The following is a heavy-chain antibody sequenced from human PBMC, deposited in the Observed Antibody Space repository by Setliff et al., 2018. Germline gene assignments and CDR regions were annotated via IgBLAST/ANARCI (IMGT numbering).Heavy chain of an antibody. V-gene: IGHV4-39*01. J-gene: IGHJ4*02. CDR3: AGHPASGSYYGGSIYYFDH. D-gene: IGHD1-26*01. CDR2: IYYSGST. CDR1: GGSVSSSAYY. Sequence: SETLSLTCIVSGGSVSSSAYYWAWIRRSPGKGLEWLGSIYYSGSTSYNLSLKSRLSISVDTSKNQFSLTLNFVTAADTAVYYCAGHPASGSYYGGSIYYFDHWGQGTLVTVSS.